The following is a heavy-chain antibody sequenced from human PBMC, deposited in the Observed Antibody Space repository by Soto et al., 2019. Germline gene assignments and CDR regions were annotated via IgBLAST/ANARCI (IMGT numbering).Heavy chain of an antibody. CDR3: ARARYYYDSSGYWGSYYFDY. Sequence: SETLSLTCAVSGDSFSNNNWWTGVRQPPGKGLEWIGEIYHSGSTNNNPSLKSRVTISIDKSTKKFSLKLSSVTAADTAVYYCARARYYYDSSGYWGSYYFDYWGQGTLVTVSS. V-gene: IGHV4-4*02. J-gene: IGHJ4*02. D-gene: IGHD3-22*01. CDR2: IYHSGST. CDR1: GDSFSNNNW.